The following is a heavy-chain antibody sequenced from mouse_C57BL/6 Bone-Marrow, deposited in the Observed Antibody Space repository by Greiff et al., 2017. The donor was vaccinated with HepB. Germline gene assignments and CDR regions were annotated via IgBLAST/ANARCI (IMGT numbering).Heavy chain of an antibody. J-gene: IGHJ3*01. V-gene: IGHV1-55*01. CDR2: IYPGSGST. Sequence: QVQLQQPGAELVKPGASVKMSCKASGYTFTSYWITWVKQRPGQGLEWIGDIYPGSGSTNYNEKFKSKATLTVDTSSSTAYMQLSSLTSEDSAVYYCARSRAYDYDAWFAYWGQGTLVTVSA. CDR3: ARSRAYDYDAWFAY. CDR1: GYTFTSYW. D-gene: IGHD2-4*01.